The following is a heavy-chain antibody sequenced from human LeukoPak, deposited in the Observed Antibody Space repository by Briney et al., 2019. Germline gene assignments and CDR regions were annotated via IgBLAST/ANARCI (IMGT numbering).Heavy chain of an antibody. Sequence: SVKVSCKASGGTFSSYAISWVRQAPGQGLEGMGGIIPIFGTANYAQKFQGRVTITADESTSTAYMELSSLRSEDTAVYYCAVKQLGMAYYFDYWGQGTLVTVSS. CDR1: GGTFSSYA. CDR2: IIPIFGTA. V-gene: IGHV1-69*01. J-gene: IGHJ4*02. CDR3: AVKQLGMAYYFDY. D-gene: IGHD6-6*01.